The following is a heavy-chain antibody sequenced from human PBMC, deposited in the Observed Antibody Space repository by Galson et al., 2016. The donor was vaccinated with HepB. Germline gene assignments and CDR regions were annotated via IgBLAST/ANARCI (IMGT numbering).Heavy chain of an antibody. D-gene: IGHD4-23*01. J-gene: IGHJ4*02. CDR3: AGGWFFFDR. CDR2: IHWDDDK. Sequence: PALVKPTQTLTLTCTFSGFSFTSTGLAVAWIRQPPGKALEWLALIHWDDDKDYSPSLKSRLSITKDTSKKQVVLTMTDMDPVDTATYYCAGGWFFFDRWGQGTLVTVSS. V-gene: IGHV2-5*02. CDR1: GFSFTSTGLA.